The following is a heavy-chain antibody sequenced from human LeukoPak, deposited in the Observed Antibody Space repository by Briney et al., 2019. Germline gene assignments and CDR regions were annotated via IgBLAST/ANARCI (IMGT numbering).Heavy chain of an antibody. CDR3: ARDRSGYSSSCDY. D-gene: IGHD6-13*01. J-gene: IGHJ4*02. CDR2: INPNSGGT. V-gene: IGHV1-2*02. CDR1: GYTFTSYG. Sequence: ASVKVSCKASGYTFTSYGISWVRQAPGQGLEWMGWINPNSGGTNYAQKFQGRVTMTRDTSISTAYMELSRLRSDDTAVYYCARDRSGYSSSCDYWGQGTLVTVSS.